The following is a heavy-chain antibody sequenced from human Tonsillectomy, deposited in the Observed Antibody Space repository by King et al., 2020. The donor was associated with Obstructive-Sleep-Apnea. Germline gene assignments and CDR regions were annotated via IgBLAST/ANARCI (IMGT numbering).Heavy chain of an antibody. CDR1: GFSFPDYA. CDR2: IRGNVDGGTV. V-gene: IGHV3-49*03. Sequence: VQLVESGGGLVRPGRSLRLSWTTSGFSFPDYAMTWFRQSPGAGLEGVAFIRGNVDGGTVEYAAYVKGRFTLSRDDSKDITFLQLNSLKTEDTAVYYCARGYTPADYWGPGTLVTVSS. D-gene: IGHD5-18*01. J-gene: IGHJ4*02. CDR3: ARGYTPADY.